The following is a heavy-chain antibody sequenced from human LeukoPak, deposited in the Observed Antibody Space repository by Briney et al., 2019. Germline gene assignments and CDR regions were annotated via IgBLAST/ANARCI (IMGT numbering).Heavy chain of an antibody. J-gene: IGHJ4*02. D-gene: IGHD3-3*01. CDR1: GYTFTSYG. Sequence: ASVKVSCKASGYTFTSYGISWVRQAPGQGLEWMGWISAYNGNTSYAQKLQGRVTMTTDTSTSTAYMELRSLRSDDTAVYYCARFDFWSGYYKGFDYWGQGTLVTVSS. V-gene: IGHV1-18*01. CDR3: ARFDFWSGYYKGFDY. CDR2: ISAYNGNT.